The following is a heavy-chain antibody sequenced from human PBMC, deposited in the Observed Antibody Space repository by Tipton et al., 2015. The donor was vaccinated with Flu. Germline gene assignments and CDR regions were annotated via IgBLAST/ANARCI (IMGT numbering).Heavy chain of an antibody. CDR1: GFAFSDYW. CDR2: INRDGSEQ. V-gene: IGHV3-7*03. Sequence: QLVQSGGGLVQPGGSLRLSCAASGFAFSDYWVTWVRQVPGKGLEWVANINRDGSEQNYVGSVRGRFTISRDNAKNSLYLQMKSLRAEDTAIYYCARDVTAYYDSSSYWESAGLDNWGQGTLVTVSS. D-gene: IGHD3-22*01. J-gene: IGHJ4*02. CDR3: ARDVTAYYDSSSYWESAGLDN.